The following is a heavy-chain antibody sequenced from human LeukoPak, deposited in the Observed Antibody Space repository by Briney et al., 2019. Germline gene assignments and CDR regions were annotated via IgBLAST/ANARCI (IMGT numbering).Heavy chain of an antibody. Sequence: GESLQISCKASGSRFTNYWIGWVRPLPGKGLEWMAIIYPGDSETRYSPSFQGQVTISADKSISTAYLQWSSLKASDTAMYYCARALRTGQGDYVPVLWGQGTLVTVSS. CDR1: GSRFTNYW. D-gene: IGHD4-17*01. CDR3: ARALRTGQGDYVPVL. V-gene: IGHV5-51*01. CDR2: IYPGDSET. J-gene: IGHJ4*02.